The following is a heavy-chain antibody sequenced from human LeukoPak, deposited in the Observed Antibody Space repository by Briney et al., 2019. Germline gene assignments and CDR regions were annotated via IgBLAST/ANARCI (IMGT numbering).Heavy chain of an antibody. D-gene: IGHD3-10*01. CDR3: AREVLLWFGESSARSRRAYRWFDP. CDR1: GFTFSSYE. Sequence: PGGSLRLSCAASGFTFSSYEMNWVRQAPGKGLEWVSYISSSGSTIYYADSVKGRFTISRDNAKNSLYLQMNSLRAEDTAVYYCAREVLLWFGESSARSRRAYRWFDPWGQGTLVTVSS. J-gene: IGHJ5*02. V-gene: IGHV3-48*03. CDR2: ISSSGSTI.